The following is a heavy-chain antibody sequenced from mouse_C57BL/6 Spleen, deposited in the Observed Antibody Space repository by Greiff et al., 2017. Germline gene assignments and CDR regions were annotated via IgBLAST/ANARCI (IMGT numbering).Heavy chain of an antibody. CDR2: IYPGSGNT. V-gene: IGHV1-76*01. J-gene: IGHJ3*01. CDR1: GYTFTDYY. Sequence: VQLQQSGAELVRPGASVKLSCKASGYTFTDYYINWVKQRPGHGLEWIARIYPGSGNTYYNEKFKGKATLTAEKSSSTAYMQLSSLTSEDSAVYFCATTAQAYWGQGTLVTVSA. CDR3: ATTAQAY. D-gene: IGHD3-2*02.